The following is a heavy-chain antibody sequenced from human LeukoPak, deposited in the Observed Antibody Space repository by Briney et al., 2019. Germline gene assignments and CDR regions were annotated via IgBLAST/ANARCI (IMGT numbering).Heavy chain of an antibody. J-gene: IGHJ4*02. CDR2: IYYSGST. D-gene: IGHD3-10*01. V-gene: IGHV4-59*01. CDR1: GGSISSYY. CDR3: ARGGNYYGSGSYDY. Sequence: SETLYLTCTVSGGSISSYYWSWIRQPPGKGLEWIGYIYYSGSTNYNPSLKSRVTISVDTSKNQFSLKLSSVTAADTAVYYCARGGNYYGSGSYDYWGQGTLVTVSS.